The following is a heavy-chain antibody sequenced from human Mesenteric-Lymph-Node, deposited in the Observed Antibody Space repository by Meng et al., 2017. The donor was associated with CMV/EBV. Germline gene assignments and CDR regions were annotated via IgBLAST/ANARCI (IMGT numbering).Heavy chain of an antibody. D-gene: IGHD1-26*01. CDR1: GFTFSSCW. J-gene: IGHJ4*02. V-gene: IGHV3-74*01. Sequence: GESLKISCAASGFTFSSCWMHWVRQAPGKGLVWVSRINSDGSSTSYADSVKGRFTISRDNAKNTLYLQMNSLRAEDTAVYYCARDRGGSYNYWGQGTLVTVSS. CDR3: ARDRGGSYNY. CDR2: INSDGSST.